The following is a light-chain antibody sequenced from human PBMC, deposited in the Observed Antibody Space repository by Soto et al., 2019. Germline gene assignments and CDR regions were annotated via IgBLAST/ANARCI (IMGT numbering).Light chain of an antibody. J-gene: IGLJ7*01. CDR1: TGAVTSGHY. V-gene: IGLV7-46*01. CDR2: DTS. CDR3: LLSYSGADAV. Sequence: QAVVTQEPSLTVSPGGTVTLTCGSSTGAVTSGHYPYWFQQKPGQAPRTLIYDTSNKHSWTPARFSGSLLGGKAALTLSGAQPEDEAEYYCLLSYSGADAVCGVGTQLTVL.